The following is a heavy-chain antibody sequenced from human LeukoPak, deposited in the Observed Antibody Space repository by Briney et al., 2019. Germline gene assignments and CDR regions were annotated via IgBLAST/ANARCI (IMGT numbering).Heavy chain of an antibody. CDR1: GFTFSSAW. Sequence: GGSLRLSCTVSGFTFSSAWMTWFRQAPGKGLEWVSAISSGGGNTDYADSVKGRFTISRDNSKNTVFLQMNSLRAEDTGVYYCANRISGSSSWGQGTLVTVSS. V-gene: IGHV3-23*01. J-gene: IGHJ5*02. CDR3: ANRISGSSS. CDR2: ISSGGGNT. D-gene: IGHD3-10*01.